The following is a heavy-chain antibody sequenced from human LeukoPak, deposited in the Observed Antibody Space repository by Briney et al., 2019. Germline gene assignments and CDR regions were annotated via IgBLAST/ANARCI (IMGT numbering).Heavy chain of an antibody. CDR3: ATLSREGATTTWDY. CDR1: EYTFTGYF. V-gene: IGHV1-2*02. J-gene: IGHJ4*02. CDR2: INPNSGAT. Sequence: WASVKVSCKASEYTFTGYFMHWVRQAPGQGLEWMGWINPNSGATNYAQKFQGRVTMTRDTSISTAYMELSRLRSDDTAIYYCATLSREGATTTWDYWGQGTLVTVSS. D-gene: IGHD1-26*01.